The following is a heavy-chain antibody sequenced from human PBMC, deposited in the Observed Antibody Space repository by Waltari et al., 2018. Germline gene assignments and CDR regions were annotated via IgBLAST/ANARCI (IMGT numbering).Heavy chain of an antibody. CDR2: MNPRGGST. V-gene: IGHV1-8*01. CDR1: GDTFTRFD. CDR3: ARAAGAQALDV. D-gene: IGHD3-10*01. J-gene: IGHJ3*01. Sequence: QVQLVQSGAEVRKPGASVKISCEASGDTFTRFDIHWVRQAPGQGLEWMGWMNPRGGSTGYAQSVQDRITMSRDTSINTAYMELGSLRFEDTALYFCARAAGAQALDVWGQGTLVTVSS.